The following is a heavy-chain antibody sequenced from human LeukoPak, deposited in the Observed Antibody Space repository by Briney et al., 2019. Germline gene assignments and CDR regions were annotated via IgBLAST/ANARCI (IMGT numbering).Heavy chain of an antibody. J-gene: IGHJ3*02. CDR3: AKDLRYFDWFGDAAFDI. V-gene: IGHV3-9*01. Sequence: PGGSLRLSCAASGFTFDDYAMHWVRQAPGKGLEWVSGISWNSGSIGYADSVKGRFTISRDNAKNSLYLQMNSLRAEDTALYYCAKDLRYFDWFGDAAFDIWGQGTMVTVSS. CDR1: GFTFDDYA. D-gene: IGHD3-9*01. CDR2: ISWNSGSI.